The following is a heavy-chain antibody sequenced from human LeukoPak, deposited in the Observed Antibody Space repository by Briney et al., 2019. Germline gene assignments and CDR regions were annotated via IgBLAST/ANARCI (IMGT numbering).Heavy chain of an antibody. CDR2: ISGSGGTT. D-gene: IGHD3-22*01. V-gene: IGHV3-23*01. CDR3: AKRGVVIRVILVGFHKEAYYFDS. Sequence: PGVSLRLSCAVSGITLSNYGMSWVRQAPGKGLEWVAGISGSGGTTNYADSVKGRFTISRDNPKNTLFLHMNSLRAEDTAVYFCAKRGVVIRVILVGFHKEAYYFDSWGQGALVTVSS. J-gene: IGHJ4*02. CDR1: GITLSNYG.